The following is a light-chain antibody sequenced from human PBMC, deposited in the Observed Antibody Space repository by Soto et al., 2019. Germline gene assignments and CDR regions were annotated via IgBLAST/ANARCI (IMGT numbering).Light chain of an antibody. CDR2: GAS. J-gene: IGKJ4*01. CDR3: QQYNKWPLT. CDR1: QSVSSN. Sequence: EIVMTQSPATLSVSPGERATLSCRASQSVSSNLAWYQHKVGRAPRLLIYGASTRATGIPARFSGSGSGTEFTLTISSLQSEDFAVYFCQQYNKWPLTFGGGTKVEIK. V-gene: IGKV3D-15*01.